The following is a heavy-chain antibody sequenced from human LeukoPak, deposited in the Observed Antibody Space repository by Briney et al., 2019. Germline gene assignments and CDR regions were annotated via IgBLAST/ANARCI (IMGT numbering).Heavy chain of an antibody. Sequence: SETLSLTCTVSGGSISSYYWSWIRQPPGKGLEWIGYIYYSGSTNYNPSLKSRVTISVDTSKNQFSLKLSSVTAADTAVYYCARLVAGYCSGGSCYLVYFDYWGQGTLVTVSS. CDR2: IYYSGST. D-gene: IGHD2-15*01. CDR3: ARLVAGYCSGGSCYLVYFDY. V-gene: IGHV4-59*08. CDR1: GGSISSYY. J-gene: IGHJ4*02.